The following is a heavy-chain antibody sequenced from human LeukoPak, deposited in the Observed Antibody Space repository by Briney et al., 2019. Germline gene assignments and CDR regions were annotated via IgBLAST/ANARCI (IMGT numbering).Heavy chain of an antibody. CDR1: GGSFSGYY. V-gene: IGHV4-34*01. CDR2: INHSGST. CDR3: ARQGMGITMVRGVIKWFDP. Sequence: SETLSLTCAVYGGSFSGYYWNWIRQPPGKGLEWIGEINHSGSTNYNPSLKSRVTISVDTSKNQFSLKLSSVTAADTAVYYCARQGMGITMVRGVIKWFDPWGQGTLVTVSS. J-gene: IGHJ5*02. D-gene: IGHD3-10*01.